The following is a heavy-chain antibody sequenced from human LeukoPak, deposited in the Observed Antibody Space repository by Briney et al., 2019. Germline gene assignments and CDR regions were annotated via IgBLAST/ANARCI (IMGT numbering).Heavy chain of an antibody. D-gene: IGHD2-2*01. CDR1: GGSISSSSYY. Sequence: SETLSLTCTVSGGSISSSSYYWGWIRQPPGKGLEWIGSIYYSGSTYYNPSLKSRVTISVDTSKNQFSLKLSSVTAADTAVYYCARDYCSSTSCYPQNWGQGTLVTVSS. CDR3: ARDYCSSTSCYPQN. CDR2: IYYSGST. V-gene: IGHV4-39*07. J-gene: IGHJ4*02.